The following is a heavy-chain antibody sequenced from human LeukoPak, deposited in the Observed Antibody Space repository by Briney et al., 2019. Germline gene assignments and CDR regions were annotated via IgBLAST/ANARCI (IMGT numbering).Heavy chain of an antibody. D-gene: IGHD2-15*01. V-gene: IGHV4-4*07. Sequence: SETLSLTCTVSGASISNYYGSWLRQPAGKGLEWIGRFYASGTTYYNPSLRSRVTLSIDTSKNQFSLKLSSVTAADTAVYYCARTHCGGGSCDKFDPWGQGILVTVSS. CDR2: FYASGTT. CDR1: GASISNYY. J-gene: IGHJ5*02. CDR3: ARTHCGGGSCDKFDP.